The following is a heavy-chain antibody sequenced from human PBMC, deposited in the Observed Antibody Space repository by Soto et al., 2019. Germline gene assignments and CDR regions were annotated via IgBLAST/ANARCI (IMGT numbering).Heavy chain of an antibody. CDR2: VHYSGST. J-gene: IGHJ5*02. D-gene: IGHD3-10*01. Sequence: LSLTCTVSGGSISSYYWSWIRQPPGKGLEWIGYVHYSGSTKYNPSLKSRVTISLDTSKNQFSLKLSSVTAADTAVYYCARDRALSSNWFDPWGQGILVTVSS. CDR3: ARDRALSSNWFDP. CDR1: GGSISSYY. V-gene: IGHV4-59*01.